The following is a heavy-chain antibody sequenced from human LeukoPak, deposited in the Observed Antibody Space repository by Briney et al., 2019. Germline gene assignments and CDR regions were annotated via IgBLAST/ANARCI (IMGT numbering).Heavy chain of an antibody. CDR2: IYHTGNI. J-gene: IGHJ4*02. CDR3: ARFGSGWWYNDY. V-gene: IGHV4-59*01. D-gene: IGHD6-19*01. Sequence: KSSETLSLTCAVSGASITSYYWTWIRQPPGKGLEWSGYIYHTGNIKYNPSLNSRVTISIDTSKNQFSLKLSSVTATDTAVYYCARFGSGWWYNDYWGQGTLVTVSS. CDR1: GASITSYY.